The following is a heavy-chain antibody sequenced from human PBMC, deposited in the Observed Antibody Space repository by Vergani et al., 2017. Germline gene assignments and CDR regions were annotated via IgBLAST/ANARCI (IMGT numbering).Heavy chain of an antibody. J-gene: IGHJ4*02. Sequence: QVQLVESGGGVVQPGRSLRLSCAASGFTFSSYAMHWVRQAPGKGLEWVAVISYDGSNKYYADSVKGRFTISRDNSKNTLYLQMNSLRAEDTAVYYCAPTRSFDYWGQGTLVTVSS. V-gene: IGHV3-30-3*01. CDR3: APTRSFDY. CDR1: GFTFSSYA. D-gene: IGHD3-16*02. CDR2: ISYDGSNK.